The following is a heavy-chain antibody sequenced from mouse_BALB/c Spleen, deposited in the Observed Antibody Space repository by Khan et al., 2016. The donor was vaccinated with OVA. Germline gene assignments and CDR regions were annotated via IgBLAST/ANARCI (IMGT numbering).Heavy chain of an antibody. D-gene: IGHD1-1*01. J-gene: IGHJ4*01. CDR1: GYSITSGYY. Sequence: EVQLQESGPGLVKPSQSLSLTYSVTGYSITSGYYWNWIRQFPGNKLEWMGYISYDGSNNYNPSLKNRISITRDTSKNQFFLRLNSVTTEDTATYYCARPHYYGSSYAMDYWGQGTSVTVSS. CDR2: ISYDGSN. V-gene: IGHV3-6*02. CDR3: ARPHYYGSSYAMDY.